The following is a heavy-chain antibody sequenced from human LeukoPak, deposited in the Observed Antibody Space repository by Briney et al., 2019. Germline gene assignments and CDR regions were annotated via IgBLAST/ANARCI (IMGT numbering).Heavy chain of an antibody. D-gene: IGHD5-24*01. J-gene: IGHJ4*02. CDR2: FSSNGGST. Sequence: SGGSLRLSCSASGFTFSSYAMHWVRQAPGKGLEYVSAFSSNGGSTYYADSVKGRFTISRDNSKNTLYLQMSSLRAEDTAVYYCVKVEMATKFHDYWGQGTLVTVSS. CDR3: VKVEMATKFHDY. CDR1: GFTFSSYA. V-gene: IGHV3-64D*06.